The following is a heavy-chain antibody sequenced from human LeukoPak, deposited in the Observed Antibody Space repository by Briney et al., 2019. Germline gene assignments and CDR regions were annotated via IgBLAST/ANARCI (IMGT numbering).Heavy chain of an antibody. J-gene: IGHJ4*02. CDR3: ARGGGSGYYLPH. CDR1: GYTFTGYY. CDR2: INPNCGGT. Sequence: ASVKVSCKASGYTFTGYYMHWVRQAPGQGLEWMGWINPNCGGTNYAQKFQGRVTMTRDTSISTAYMELSRLRSDDTAVYYCARGGGSGYYLPHWGQGTLVTVSS. D-gene: IGHD3-22*01. V-gene: IGHV1-2*02.